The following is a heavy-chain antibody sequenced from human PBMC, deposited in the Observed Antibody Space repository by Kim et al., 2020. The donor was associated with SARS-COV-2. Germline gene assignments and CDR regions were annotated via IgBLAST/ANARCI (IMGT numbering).Heavy chain of an antibody. J-gene: IGHJ4*02. V-gene: IGHV5-51*01. D-gene: IGHD2-21*02. Sequence: PSFQGQVTSSADKSISTAYLQWSSLKASDTAMYYCARHGEEVVTATPFDYWGQGTLVTVSS. CDR3: ARHGEEVVTATPFDY.